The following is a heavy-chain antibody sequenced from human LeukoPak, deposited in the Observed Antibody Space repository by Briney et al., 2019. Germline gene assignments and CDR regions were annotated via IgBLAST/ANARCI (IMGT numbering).Heavy chain of an antibody. J-gene: IGHJ4*02. CDR1: GGSISSGGYY. Sequence: SQTLSLTCTVSGGSISSGGYYWSWIRQPPGKGLEWIGYIYYSGSTNYNPSLKSRVTISVDTSKNQFSLKLSSVTAADTAVYYCARSDGVATIDYWGQGTLVTVSS. D-gene: IGHD5-24*01. CDR2: IYYSGST. CDR3: ARSDGVATIDY. V-gene: IGHV4-61*08.